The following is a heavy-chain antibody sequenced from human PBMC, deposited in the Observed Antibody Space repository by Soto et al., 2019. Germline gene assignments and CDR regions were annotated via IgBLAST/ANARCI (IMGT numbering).Heavy chain of an antibody. V-gene: IGHV6-1*01. CDR1: GDSVSSNTAS. CDR3: AKGDNLGPKTGYAFDP. CDR2: TYFRSKWYN. D-gene: IGHD5-12*01. Sequence: PSQTLSLTCAISGDSVSSNTASWNWIRQSPSRGPEWLGRTYFRSKWYNDYAGSVKSRIIINPDTSNNQFSLQLNSVTPEDTAVYFCAKGDNLGPKTGYAFDPWGQGIMVTVSS. J-gene: IGHJ5*02.